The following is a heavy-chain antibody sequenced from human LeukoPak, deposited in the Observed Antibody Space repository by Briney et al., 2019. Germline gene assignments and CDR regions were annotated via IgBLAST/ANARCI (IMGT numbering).Heavy chain of an antibody. J-gene: IGHJ5*02. Sequence: GGSLRLSCAASGFTFSSYGMHWVRQAPGKGLEWVAVIWYDGSNKYYADSVKGRFTISRDNSKNTLYLQMNSLRAEDTAVYYCARDLVGELLSRNWFDPWGQGTLVTVSS. CDR2: IWYDGSNK. CDR1: GFTFSSYG. V-gene: IGHV3-33*01. CDR3: ARDLVGELLSRNWFDP. D-gene: IGHD3-10*01.